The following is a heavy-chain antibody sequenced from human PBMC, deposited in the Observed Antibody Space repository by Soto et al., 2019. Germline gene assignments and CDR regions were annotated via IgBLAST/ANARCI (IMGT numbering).Heavy chain of an antibody. J-gene: IGHJ4*02. CDR2: FYSSQRT. CDR1: GGSISDYY. V-gene: IGHV4-4*07. D-gene: IGHD3-16*02. CDR3: ARGSFFSPPDH. Sequence: AETLSLTCTISGGSISDYYWTWIRQSAGRGLEWIGRFYSSQRTDYNASLRNRVTFLLDTSKRQFSLTLTFVTAADTAVCYCARGSFFSPPDHWGQGALVTVSS.